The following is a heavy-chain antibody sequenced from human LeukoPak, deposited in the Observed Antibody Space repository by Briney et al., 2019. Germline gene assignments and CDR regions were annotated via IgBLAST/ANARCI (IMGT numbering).Heavy chain of an antibody. D-gene: IGHD2-15*01. CDR2: ISSSSSYI. Sequence: GGSLRLSCAASGFTFSSYSMNWVRQAPGKRLEWVSSISSSSSYIYYADSVKGRFTISRDNAKNSLYLQMNSLRAEDTAVYYCARIVHSGHFDYWGQGALVTVSS. J-gene: IGHJ4*02. CDR1: GFTFSSYS. CDR3: ARIVHSGHFDY. V-gene: IGHV3-21*01.